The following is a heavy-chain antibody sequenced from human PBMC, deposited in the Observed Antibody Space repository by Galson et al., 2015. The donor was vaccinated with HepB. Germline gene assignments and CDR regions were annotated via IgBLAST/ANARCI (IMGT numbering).Heavy chain of an antibody. Sequence: QSGAEVTKPGESLKISCTGSGSSFTSYWIGWVRQMPGKGLEWMGIIYPGDSDTRYSPSFQGQVTISADKSISTAYLQWSSLKASDTAMYYCARANYDYVWGSYRFSYFDYWGQGTLVTVSS. D-gene: IGHD3-16*02. CDR1: GSSFTSYW. CDR2: IYPGDSDT. V-gene: IGHV5-51*03. CDR3: ARANYDYVWGSYRFSYFDY. J-gene: IGHJ4*02.